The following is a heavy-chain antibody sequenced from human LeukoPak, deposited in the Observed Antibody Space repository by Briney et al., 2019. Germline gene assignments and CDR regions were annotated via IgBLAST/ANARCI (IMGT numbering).Heavy chain of an antibody. CDR1: GFTFSNYA. CDR3: VREKSGYTNGWYLFDY. CDR2: ISFDGSNK. J-gene: IGHJ4*02. V-gene: IGHV3-30-3*01. D-gene: IGHD6-19*01. Sequence: PGGSLRLSCVVSGFTFSNYAMHWVRQAPGKGLEWVAVISFDGSNKYYADSVKGRFTISRDSSKNTLFVHMNSLRAEDTAVYYCVREKSGYTNGWYLFDYWGQGTLVTVSS.